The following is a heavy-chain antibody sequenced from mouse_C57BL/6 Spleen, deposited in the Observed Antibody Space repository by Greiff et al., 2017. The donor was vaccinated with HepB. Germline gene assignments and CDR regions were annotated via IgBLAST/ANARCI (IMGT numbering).Heavy chain of an antibody. CDR3: ARRDDGYSSFAY. Sequence: QVQLQHPGAELVRPGSSVKLSCKASGYTFTSYWMHWVKQRPIQGLEWIGNIDPSDSETHYNQKFKDKATLTVDKSSSTAYMQLSSLTSEDSAVYYCARRDDGYSSFAYWGQGTLVTVS. V-gene: IGHV1-52*01. CDR1: GYTFTSYW. J-gene: IGHJ3*01. CDR2: IDPSDSET. D-gene: IGHD2-3*01.